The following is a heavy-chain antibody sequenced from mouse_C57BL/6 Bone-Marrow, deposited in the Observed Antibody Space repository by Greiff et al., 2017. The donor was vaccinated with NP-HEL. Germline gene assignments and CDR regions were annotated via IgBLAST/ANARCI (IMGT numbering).Heavy chain of an antibody. V-gene: IGHV1-15*01. J-gene: IGHJ3*01. CDR1: GYTFTDYE. CDR3: TRGAGFAY. CDR2: IDPETGGT. Sequence: VQLQQSGAELVRPVASVTLSCKASGYTFTDYEMHWVKQTPVHGLEWIGAIDPETGGTAYNHKFKGKAILTVDKSSRPAYMELRSLTSEDSAVYYCTRGAGFAYWGQGTLVTVSA.